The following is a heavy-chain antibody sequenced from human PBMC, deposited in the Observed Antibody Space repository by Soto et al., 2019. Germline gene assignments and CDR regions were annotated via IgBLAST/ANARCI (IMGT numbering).Heavy chain of an antibody. V-gene: IGHV3-30*18. J-gene: IGHJ4*02. CDR3: TKDLFAAAAGNLDY. CDR1: GFTFSSYG. Sequence: PGGSLRLSCAASGFTFSSYGMHWVRQAPGKGLEWVTLISYDGSNKYYADSVKGRFTISRDNSKNTLYLQMNSLRAEDTAVYYCTKDLFAAAAGNLDYWGQGTLVTVSS. D-gene: IGHD6-13*01. CDR2: ISYDGSNK.